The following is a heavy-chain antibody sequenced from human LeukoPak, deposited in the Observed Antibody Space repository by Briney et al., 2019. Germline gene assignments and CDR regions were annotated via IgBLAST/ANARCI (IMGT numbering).Heavy chain of an antibody. CDR2: ISGSGGST. CDR1: GFTFSSYA. V-gene: IGHV3-23*01. Sequence: GGSLRLSCAASGFTFSSYAMSWVRQAPGKGLEWVSAISGSGGSTYYADSVKGRFTISRDNSKNTLYLQMNSLRAEDTAVYYRAKDRYDSRVRVYYFDYWGQGTLVTVSS. CDR3: AKDRYDSRVRVYYFDY. J-gene: IGHJ4*02. D-gene: IGHD3-22*01.